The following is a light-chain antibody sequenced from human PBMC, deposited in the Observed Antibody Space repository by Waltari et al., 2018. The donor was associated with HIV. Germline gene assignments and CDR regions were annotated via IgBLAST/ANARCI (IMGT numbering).Light chain of an antibody. J-gene: IGLJ2*01. Sequence: QLVLTQSPSVSASLGASVELTCTLSSGHNYYAVSWHQQQPGKGPRFLMKLNADDSHTKGDGIPDRFSGSRSGAERFLSISNLQSEDEADYYYQTWGTGISLVFGGGTKLTVL. V-gene: IGLV4-69*01. CDR1: SGHNYYA. CDR3: QTWGTGISLV. CDR2: LNADDSH.